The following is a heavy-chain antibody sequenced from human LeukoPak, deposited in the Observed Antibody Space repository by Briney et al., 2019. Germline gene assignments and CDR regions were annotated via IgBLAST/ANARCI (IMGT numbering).Heavy chain of an antibody. CDR1: GDSVSSNSAA. J-gene: IGHJ6*02. Sequence: SQTLSLTCAISGDSVSSNSAAGNWIRRSPSRGLEWLGRTYYRSKWYNDSAVTVNSRITINPDTSNNQFSMQLYSVTPEDTAVYYCARAGVNYSGYVYYYYGMDVWGQGTTVTVSS. D-gene: IGHD5-12*01. V-gene: IGHV6-1*01. CDR3: ARAGVNYSGYVYYYYGMDV. CDR2: TYYRSKWYN.